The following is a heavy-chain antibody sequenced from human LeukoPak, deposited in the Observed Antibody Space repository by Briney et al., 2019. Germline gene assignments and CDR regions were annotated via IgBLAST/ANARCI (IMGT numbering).Heavy chain of an antibody. CDR2: IYSGDRT. D-gene: IGHD5/OR15-5a*01. V-gene: IGHV3-53*01. Sequence: GTLRLSCAASGFSVSSNYMSWVRQAPGKGLEWVSVIYSGDRTYYADSVEGRFTISRDSSKNTLYLQMNNLRVEDTAVYYCERVSMSQYWGQGTLVTVSS. J-gene: IGHJ4*02. CDR3: ERVSMSQY. CDR1: GFSVSSNY.